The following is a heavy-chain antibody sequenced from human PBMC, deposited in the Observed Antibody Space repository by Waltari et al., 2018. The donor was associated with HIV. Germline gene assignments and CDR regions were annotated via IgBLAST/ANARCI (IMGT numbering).Heavy chain of an antibody. CDR3: ARDKDSSGYHFDY. V-gene: IGHV4-31*03. J-gene: IGHJ4*02. D-gene: IGHD3-22*01. CDR1: GGYISSGGYY. CDR2: IYYSGST. Sequence: QVQLQESGPGLVKPSQTLSPTRTVPGGYISSGGYYWSWLPQHPGKGLEWIWYIYYSGSTYYNPSLKSRVTRSVDTSKNQFSLKLSSVTAADTAVYYCARDKDSSGYHFDYWGQGTLVTVSS.